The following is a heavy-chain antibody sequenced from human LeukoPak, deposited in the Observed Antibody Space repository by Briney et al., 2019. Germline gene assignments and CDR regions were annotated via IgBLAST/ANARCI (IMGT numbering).Heavy chain of an antibody. Sequence: GGSLRLSCAASGFTFSSYAMHWVRQAPGKGLEWVAVISYDGSNKYYADSVKGRFTISRDNSKNTLYLQMNSLRAEDTAVYYCASDYYDSSGYPPLTHYYYYMDVWGKGTTVTVSS. D-gene: IGHD3-22*01. CDR1: GFTFSSYA. J-gene: IGHJ6*03. CDR3: ASDYYDSSGYPPLTHYYYYMDV. CDR2: ISYDGSNK. V-gene: IGHV3-30*04.